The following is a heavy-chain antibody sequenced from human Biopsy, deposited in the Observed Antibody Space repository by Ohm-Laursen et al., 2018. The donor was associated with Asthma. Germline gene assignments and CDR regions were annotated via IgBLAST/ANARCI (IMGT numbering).Heavy chain of an antibody. CDR2: ICGGGGT. V-gene: IGHV3-23*01. D-gene: IGHD6-19*01. CDR1: GFTFSNYA. CDR3: AKDLSKAVGGSNDYYYGMDV. J-gene: IGHJ6*02. Sequence: SLRLSCTAFGFTFSNYAMTWVRQAPGKGLEWVSAICGGGGTKYADSVKGRFTISRDNSKNTLSLQMSSLRAEDTALYYCAKDLSKAVGGSNDYYYGMDVWGQGTTVTVAS.